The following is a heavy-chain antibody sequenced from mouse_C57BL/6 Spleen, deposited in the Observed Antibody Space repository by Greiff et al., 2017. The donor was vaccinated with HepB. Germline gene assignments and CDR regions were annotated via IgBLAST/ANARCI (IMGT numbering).Heavy chain of an antibody. J-gene: IGHJ2*01. CDR3: AREVDGYDDD. Sequence: QVQLQQSGPELVQPGASVKLSCKASGYTFTSYDITWVKQRPGPGLEWIGWIYPRDGSTKYNEKFKGKATLTVDTSTSTAYMELHRLTAEDSAVYFGAREVDGYDDDWGQGTTLTVSS. V-gene: IGHV1-85*01. CDR1: GYTFTSYD. D-gene: IGHD2-2*01. CDR2: IYPRDGST.